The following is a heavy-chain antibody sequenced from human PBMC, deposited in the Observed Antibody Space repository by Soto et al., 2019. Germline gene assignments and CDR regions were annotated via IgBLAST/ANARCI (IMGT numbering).Heavy chain of an antibody. Sequence: EVQLVESGGGLVKPGGSLRLSCAASGFTFSSYSMNWVRQAPGKGLEWVSSISSSSSYIYYADSVKGRFTISRDNAKNSLYLQMNSLRAEDTAVYYCAPPPPWGAVAGILNFDYWGQGTLVTVSS. CDR2: ISSSSSYI. D-gene: IGHD6-19*01. CDR1: GFTFSSYS. CDR3: APPPPWGAVAGILNFDY. J-gene: IGHJ4*02. V-gene: IGHV3-21*01.